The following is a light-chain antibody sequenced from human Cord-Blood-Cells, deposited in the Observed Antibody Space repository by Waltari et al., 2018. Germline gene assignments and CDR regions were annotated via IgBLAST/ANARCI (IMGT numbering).Light chain of an antibody. CDR2: DAS. V-gene: IGKV1-33*01. Sequence: DIQMTQSPSSLSASVGDRVTITCQASQDISNYLNWYQQKPGKATKLLIYDASNLETGVPSRFSGSGSGTDFTFTISSLQPEDIATYYCQQNDNLPLTFGGGTKVEIK. J-gene: IGKJ4*01. CDR3: QQNDNLPLT. CDR1: QDISNY.